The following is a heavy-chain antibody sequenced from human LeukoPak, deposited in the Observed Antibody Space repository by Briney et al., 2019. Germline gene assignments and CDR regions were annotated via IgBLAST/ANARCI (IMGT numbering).Heavy chain of an antibody. CDR1: GFPFSTYA. Sequence: GGSLRLSCAASGFPFSTYAMSWVRQAPGKGLEWVSSIREREGSAYYAGSVNGRFTVSRDDSKNTLDLEMNSLRVEDTAVYYCANGAWLDCWGQGTLVTVSS. V-gene: IGHV3-23*01. J-gene: IGHJ4*02. CDR2: IREREGSA. D-gene: IGHD6-19*01. CDR3: ANGAWLDC.